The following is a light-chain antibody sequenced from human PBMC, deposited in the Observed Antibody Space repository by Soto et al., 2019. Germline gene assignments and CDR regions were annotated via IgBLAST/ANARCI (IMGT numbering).Light chain of an antibody. CDR3: QAYDNSRYS. CDR2: AAS. CDR1: QSGSSSY. Sequence: EIVLTQSPGTLSLSPGEVATLSCRASQSGSSSYLDCYQHKSSQPLMLLIYAASSRATGIPDRFSGSGSGTDFTLTIIRLQPKDCAVYYCQAYDNSRYSFGQGTKLEIK. J-gene: IGKJ2*01. V-gene: IGKV3-20*01.